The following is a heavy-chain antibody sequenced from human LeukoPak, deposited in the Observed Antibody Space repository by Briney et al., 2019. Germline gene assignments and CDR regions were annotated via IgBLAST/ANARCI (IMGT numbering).Heavy chain of an antibody. CDR1: GFTFSSYG. D-gene: IGHD6-19*01. Sequence: GGSLRLSCAASGFTFSSYGMHWVRQAPGKGLEWVAVISYDGSNKYYADSVKGRFTISRDNSKNTLYLQMNSLRAEDTAVYYCAKTHSSGRGFVYWGQGTLVTVSS. CDR2: ISYDGSNK. CDR3: AKTHSSGRGFVY. V-gene: IGHV3-30*18. J-gene: IGHJ4*02.